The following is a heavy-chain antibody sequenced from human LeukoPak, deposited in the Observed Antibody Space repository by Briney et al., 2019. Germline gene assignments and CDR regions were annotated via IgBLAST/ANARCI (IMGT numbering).Heavy chain of an antibody. CDR2: INHSGST. CDR1: GGSFSRYY. J-gene: IGHJ5*02. Sequence: AETLSLTCAVYGGSFSRYYWSWIRQPPGKGLEWMGEINHSGSTNYTPSLKSRVTISVDTSKNQFSLKLSSVTAADTAVYYCATGERSWYNNWFDPWGQGTLVTVSS. V-gene: IGHV4-34*01. CDR3: ATGERSWYNNWFDP. D-gene: IGHD6-13*01.